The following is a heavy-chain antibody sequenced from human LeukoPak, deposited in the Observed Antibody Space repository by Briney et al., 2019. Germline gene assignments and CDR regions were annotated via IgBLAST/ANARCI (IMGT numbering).Heavy chain of an antibody. CDR1: GFTFSSFG. D-gene: IGHD3-10*01. V-gene: IGHV3-23*01. CDR3: AKDFRSGRYYRPDQ. CDR2: IGGSGDRT. Sequence: GGSLRLSCAASGFTFSSFGMSWVRQAPGKGPEWVSAIGGSGDRTYYADSVKGRFTISRDNSKNTLYLQMNSLRVEDSAVYYCAKDFRSGRYYRPDQWGQGTLVTVSS. J-gene: IGHJ4*02.